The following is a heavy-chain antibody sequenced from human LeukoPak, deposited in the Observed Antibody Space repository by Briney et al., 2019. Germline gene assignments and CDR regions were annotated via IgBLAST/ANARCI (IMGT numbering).Heavy chain of an antibody. CDR1: GFTFSSYS. V-gene: IGHV3-21*01. CDR2: ISSSSSYI. J-gene: IGHJ5*02. Sequence: GGSLRHSCAASGFTFSSYSMNWVRQAPGKGLEWVSSISSSSSYIYYADSVKGRFTISRDNAKNSLYLQMNSLRAEDTAVYYCARDRMVRGTTEFDPWGQGTLVTVSS. D-gene: IGHD3-10*01. CDR3: ARDRMVRGTTEFDP.